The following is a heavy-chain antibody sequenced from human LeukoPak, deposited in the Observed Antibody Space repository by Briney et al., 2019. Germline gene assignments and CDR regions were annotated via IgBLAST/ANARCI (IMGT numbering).Heavy chain of an antibody. J-gene: IGHJ3*02. V-gene: IGHV3-23*01. D-gene: IGHD4-23*01. CDR2: ISGSGGST. Sequence: GGSLRLSCAASGFTLSSYAMSWVRQAPGKGLEWVSAISGSGGSTYYADSVKGRFTIYIDNSKNTLYLQMNSLRAEDKAVYYCAKGQSGNKHIDAFDIWGQGTMVTVSS. CDR1: GFTLSSYA. CDR3: AKGQSGNKHIDAFDI.